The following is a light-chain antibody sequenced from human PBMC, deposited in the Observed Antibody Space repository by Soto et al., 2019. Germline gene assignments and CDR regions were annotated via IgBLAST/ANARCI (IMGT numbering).Light chain of an antibody. Sequence: DIQMTQSPSSLSASVGDRVTITCRASQSISNYLNWYQQKPGKAPKLLIFAASNLQSGVPSRFSGSGSGTDFTLTISSLXPEDFATYYCQESYNTLTFTLGPGTKVDIK. V-gene: IGKV1-39*01. CDR3: QESYNTLTFT. J-gene: IGKJ3*01. CDR2: AAS. CDR1: QSISNY.